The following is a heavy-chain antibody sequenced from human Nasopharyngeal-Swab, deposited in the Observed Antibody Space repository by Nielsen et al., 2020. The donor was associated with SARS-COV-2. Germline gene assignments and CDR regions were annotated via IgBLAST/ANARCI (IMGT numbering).Heavy chain of an antibody. Sequence: WVRQAPGQGLEWMGIINPSGGSTSYAQKFQGRVTMTRDTSTSTVYMELSSLRSEDTAVYYCALPSAAYYYYGMDVWGQGTTVTVSS. V-gene: IGHV1-46*01. CDR2: INPSGGST. J-gene: IGHJ6*02. D-gene: IGHD2-2*01. CDR3: ALPSAAYYYYGMDV.